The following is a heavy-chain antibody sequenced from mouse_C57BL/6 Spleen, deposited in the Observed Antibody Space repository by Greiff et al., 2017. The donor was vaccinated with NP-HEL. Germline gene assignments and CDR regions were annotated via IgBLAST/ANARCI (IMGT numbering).Heavy chain of an antibody. V-gene: IGHV1-54*01. J-gene: IGHJ2*01. Sequence: VQLQQSGAELVRPGTSVKVSCKASGYAFTNYLIEWVKQRPGQGLEWIGVINPGSGGTNYNEKFKGKATLTADKSSSTAYMQLSSLTSEDSAVYFCAREGAYYSFFDYWGQGTTLTVSS. CDR1: GYAFTNYL. CDR3: AREGAYYSFFDY. D-gene: IGHD2-12*01. CDR2: INPGSGGT.